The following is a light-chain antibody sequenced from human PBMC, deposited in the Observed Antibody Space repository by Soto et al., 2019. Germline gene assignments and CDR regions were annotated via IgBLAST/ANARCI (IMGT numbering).Light chain of an antibody. Sequence: EIVLTQSPGTLSLSPGERATLSCGASQSVSSYLAWYQQKPGQAPRLLIYDASNRATGIPARFSGSGSGTDFSLAISSLEPEDFAVYYLQRRSNWPSFGQGTRLGIK. V-gene: IGKV3-11*01. CDR3: QRRSNWPS. J-gene: IGKJ5*01. CDR2: DAS. CDR1: QSVSSY.